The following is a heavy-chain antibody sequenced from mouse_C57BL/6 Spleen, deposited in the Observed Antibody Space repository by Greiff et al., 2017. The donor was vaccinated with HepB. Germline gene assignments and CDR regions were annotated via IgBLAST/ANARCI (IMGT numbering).Heavy chain of an antibody. Sequence: EVKLMESGPGLVKPSQSLSLTCSVTGYSITSGYYWNWIRQFPGNKLEWMGYISYDGSNNYNPSLKNRISITRDTSKNQFFLKLNSVTTEDTATYYCARGAYRMDYWGQGTSVTVSS. CDR2: ISYDGSN. D-gene: IGHD2-14*01. J-gene: IGHJ4*01. CDR1: GYSITSGYY. CDR3: ARGAYRMDY. V-gene: IGHV3-6*01.